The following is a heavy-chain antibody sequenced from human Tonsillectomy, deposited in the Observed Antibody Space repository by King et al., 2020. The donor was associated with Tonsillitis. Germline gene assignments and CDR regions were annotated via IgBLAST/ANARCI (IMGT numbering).Heavy chain of an antibody. Sequence: VQLVESGGGLVQPGRSLRLSCIASGFTFGDYAVSWFRQPPGKGPEWVGYIGSKDYGGATEYAASVKGRFTISRDDSKSIAYLQMNSLKSEDTAVYYCTKGTRGDDPLEEYWGQGTLVTVSS. CDR3: TKGTRGDDPLEEY. CDR2: IGSKDYGGAT. CDR1: GFTFGDYA. D-gene: IGHD5-12*01. J-gene: IGHJ4*02. V-gene: IGHV3-49*03.